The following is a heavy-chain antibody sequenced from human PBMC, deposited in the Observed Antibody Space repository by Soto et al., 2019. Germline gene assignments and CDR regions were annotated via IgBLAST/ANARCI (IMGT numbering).Heavy chain of an antibody. CDR2: INAGNGNT. V-gene: IGHV1-3*01. CDR1: GYTFTSYA. Sequence: ASVKVSCKASGYTFTSYAMHWVRQAPGQRLEWMGWINAGNGNTKYSQKFQGRVTITRDTSASTAYMELSSLRSEDTAVYYCARFFIRGMIAFWGQGTLVPVSS. D-gene: IGHD3-3*01. J-gene: IGHJ4*02. CDR3: ARFFIRGMIAF.